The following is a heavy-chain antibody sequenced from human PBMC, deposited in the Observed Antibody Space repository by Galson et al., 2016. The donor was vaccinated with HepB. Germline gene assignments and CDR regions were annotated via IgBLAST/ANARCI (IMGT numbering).Heavy chain of an antibody. CDR2: ISYDGSKI. V-gene: IGHV3-30*18. D-gene: IGHD6-19*01. J-gene: IGHJ4*02. CDR3: AKDSHSSGWNY. Sequence: SLRLSCAASGFTFDDYAMHWVRQAPGKGLEWVAVISYDGSKIYYADSVKGRFSISRDNSKNTLYLQMNSLRAEDTAVYYCAKDSHSSGWNYWGQGTLATVSS. CDR1: GFTFDDYA.